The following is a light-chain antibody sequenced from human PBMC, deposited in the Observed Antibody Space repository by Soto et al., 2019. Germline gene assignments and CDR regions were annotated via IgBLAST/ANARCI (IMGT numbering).Light chain of an antibody. CDR3: QQYNDWPLT. CDR2: GAS. J-gene: IGKJ1*01. CDR1: QSVSNNY. Sequence: EIVLTQSPGTLSLSPGERATLSCRASQSVSNNYLAWYQQKPGQAPRLLIYGASNRATGIPDRFSGSGSGTDFTLTISRLEPEDFALYYCQQYNDWPLTFGQGTKVDIK. V-gene: IGKV3-20*01.